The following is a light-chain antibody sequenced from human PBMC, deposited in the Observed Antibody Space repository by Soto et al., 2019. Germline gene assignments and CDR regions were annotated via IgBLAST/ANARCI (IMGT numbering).Light chain of an antibody. Sequence: DIQMTQSPSTLSASVGDRVTITCRASQTIRSLLAWYQHKPWKAPKALIYDASRLGSGVPSRFSGSGSGTEFTLTISSLQPDDFATYYCQQYQTYATFGQGTRLEIK. CDR1: QTIRSL. CDR3: QQYQTYAT. J-gene: IGKJ5*01. CDR2: DAS. V-gene: IGKV1-5*01.